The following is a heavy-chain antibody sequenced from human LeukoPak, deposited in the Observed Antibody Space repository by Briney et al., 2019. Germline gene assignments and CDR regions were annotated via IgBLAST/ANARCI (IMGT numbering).Heavy chain of an antibody. V-gene: IGHV4-34*01. CDR1: GGSFSGCY. CDR3: ARHRGSSSY. J-gene: IGHJ4*02. CDR2: INHSGST. D-gene: IGHD6-6*01. Sequence: SETLCLTCAVYGGSFSGCYWSWIRQPPGKGLEWIGEINHSGSTNYNPSLKSRVTISVDTSKNQFSLKLSSVTAADTAVYYCARHRGSSSYWGQGTLVTVSS.